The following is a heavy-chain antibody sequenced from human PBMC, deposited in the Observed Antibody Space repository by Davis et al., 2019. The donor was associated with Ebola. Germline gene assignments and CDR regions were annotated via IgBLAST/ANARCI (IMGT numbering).Heavy chain of an antibody. V-gene: IGHV3-74*01. CDR2: INSDGSST. CDR1: GFTFSSYW. Sequence: GESLKISCAPSGFTFSSYWMHWVRQAPGKGLVWVSRINSDGSSTSYADSVKGRFTISRDNAKNTLYLQMNSLRAEDTAVYYCARDYYYYGMDVWGQGTTVTVSS. J-gene: IGHJ6*02. CDR3: ARDYYYYGMDV.